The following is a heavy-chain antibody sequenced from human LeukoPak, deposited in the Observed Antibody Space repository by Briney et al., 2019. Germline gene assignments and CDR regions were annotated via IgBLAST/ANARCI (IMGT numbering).Heavy chain of an antibody. Sequence: GGSLRLSSAASGFTFSSYGMHWVRQAPGKGLEWVAVIWYDGSNKYYADSVKGRFTISRDNSKNTLYLQMNSLRAEDTAVYYCAKEIQLWFTSGPWDFDYWGQGTLVTVSS. CDR2: IWYDGSNK. CDR1: GFTFSSYG. V-gene: IGHV3-33*06. CDR3: AKEIQLWFTSGPWDFDY. D-gene: IGHD5-18*01. J-gene: IGHJ4*02.